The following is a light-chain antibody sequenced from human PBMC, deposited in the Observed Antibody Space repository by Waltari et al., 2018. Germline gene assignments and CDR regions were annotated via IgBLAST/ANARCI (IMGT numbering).Light chain of an antibody. J-gene: IGLJ1*01. V-gene: IGLV2-23*02. CDR3: CSYAGRGTFV. Sequence: QSALTQPASVSGPPGPSITISCPGTTSDVGTYDLVSWYQQHPGKAPKPLVGEVIKRPSGVASHIASSKYGNTDSLTICVLQGEDEADYYCCSYAGRGTFVFGSGTKVTVL. CDR1: TSDVGTYDL. CDR2: EVI.